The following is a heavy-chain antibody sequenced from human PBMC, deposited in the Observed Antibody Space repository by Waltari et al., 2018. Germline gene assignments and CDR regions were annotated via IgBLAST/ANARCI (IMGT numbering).Heavy chain of an antibody. D-gene: IGHD3-22*01. Sequence: QVQLQESGPGLVKPSETLSLTCAVSGYSISSGYYWGWIRPPPGKGLEWIGSIYHSGSTYYNPSLKSRVTISVDTSKNQFSLKLSSVTAADTAVYYCARGTYYYDSSGYFYAFDIWGQGTMVTVSS. V-gene: IGHV4-38-2*01. CDR2: IYHSGST. CDR1: GYSISSGYY. CDR3: ARGTYYYDSSGYFYAFDI. J-gene: IGHJ3*02.